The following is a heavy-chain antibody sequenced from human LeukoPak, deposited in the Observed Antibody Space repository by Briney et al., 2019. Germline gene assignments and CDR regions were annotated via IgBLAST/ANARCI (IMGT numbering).Heavy chain of an antibody. Sequence: ASVKVSCKASGGTFSSYAISWVRQAPGQGLEWMGRINPNSGGTNYAQKFQGRVTMTRDTSISTAYMELSRLRSDDTAVYYCARDFFSPNYYDSSGYPNWFDPWGQGTLVTVSS. CDR3: ARDFFSPNYYDSSGYPNWFDP. V-gene: IGHV1-2*06. CDR1: GGTFSSYA. D-gene: IGHD3-22*01. CDR2: INPNSGGT. J-gene: IGHJ5*02.